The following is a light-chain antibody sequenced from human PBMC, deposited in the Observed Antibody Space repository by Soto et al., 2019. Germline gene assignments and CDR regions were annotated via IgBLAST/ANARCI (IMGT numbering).Light chain of an antibody. CDR1: QSVSSSY. V-gene: IGKV3-20*01. Sequence: EIVLTQSPGTLSLSPGERATLSCRASQSVSSSYLAWYQQKPGQAPRLLIYGASSRATGIPDRFSGSGSGIEFPLTISRLEPEDLAVYYCQPYGSSPRTFGQGTKLEIK. J-gene: IGKJ2*01. CDR3: QPYGSSPRT. CDR2: GAS.